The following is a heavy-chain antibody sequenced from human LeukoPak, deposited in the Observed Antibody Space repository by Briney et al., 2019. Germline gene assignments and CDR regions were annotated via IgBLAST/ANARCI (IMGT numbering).Heavy chain of an antibody. CDR1: GFTFSGYW. CDR3: ARGLSYDSSGYPKY. J-gene: IGHJ4*02. V-gene: IGHV3-7*03. CDR2: IKQDGSVK. D-gene: IGHD3-22*01. Sequence: PGGSLRLSCAASGFTFSGYWMHWVRQAPGKGLEWVANIKQDGSVKYYVDSVKGRFTISRDNAKNSLFLQMNSLRAEDTAVYYCARGLSYDSSGYPKYWGQGTLVTVSS.